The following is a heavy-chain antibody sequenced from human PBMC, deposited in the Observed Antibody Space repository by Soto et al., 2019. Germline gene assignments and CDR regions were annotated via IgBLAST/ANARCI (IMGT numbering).Heavy chain of an antibody. CDR1: GYTFTSYG. CDR2: ISAYNGNT. CDR3: ARNGGSINWNYVLDWFDP. Sequence: ASVKVSCKASGYTFTSYGISWVRQAPGQGLEWMGWISAYNGNTNYAQKLQGRVTMTTDTSTSTAYMELRSLRSDDTAVYYCARNGGSINWNYVLDWFDPWGQGTLVTVSS. D-gene: IGHD1-7*01. J-gene: IGHJ5*02. V-gene: IGHV1-18*01.